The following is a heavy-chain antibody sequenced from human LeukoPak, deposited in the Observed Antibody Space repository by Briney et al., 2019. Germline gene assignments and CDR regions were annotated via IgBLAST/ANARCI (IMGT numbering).Heavy chain of an antibody. D-gene: IGHD3-22*01. Sequence: GGSLRLSCAASGFTFSDYYMSWIRQAPGKGLEWVSYISSSSSYTNYADSVKGRFTISRDNAKNSLYLQMNSLGAEDTAVYYCARDLARGYYDSSGYSDYWGQGTLVTVSS. J-gene: IGHJ4*02. CDR1: GFTFSDYY. CDR2: ISSSSSYT. CDR3: ARDLARGYYDSSGYSDY. V-gene: IGHV3-11*05.